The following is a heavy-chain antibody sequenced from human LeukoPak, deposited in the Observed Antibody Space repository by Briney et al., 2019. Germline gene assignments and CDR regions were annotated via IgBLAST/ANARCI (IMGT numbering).Heavy chain of an antibody. CDR2: IIPIFGTA. CDR3: ARGSANNVRTGYYTPHYYYYYMDV. J-gene: IGHJ6*03. V-gene: IGHV1-69*13. D-gene: IGHD3/OR15-3a*01. Sequence: GASVKVSCKASGYTFTSYAISWVRQAPGQGLEWMGGIIPIFGTANYAQKFQGRVTITADESTSTAYMELSSLRSEDTAVYYCARGSANNVRTGYYTPHYYYYYMDVWGKGTTVTISS. CDR1: GYTFTSYA.